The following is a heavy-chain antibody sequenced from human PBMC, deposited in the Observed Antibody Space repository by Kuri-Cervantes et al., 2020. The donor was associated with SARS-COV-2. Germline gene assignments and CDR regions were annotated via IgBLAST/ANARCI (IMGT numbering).Heavy chain of an antibody. D-gene: IGHD3-3*01. CDR3: ARGEYYDFWSGLVDYYYYMDV. V-gene: IGHV1-69*13. CDR1: GGNFSSYA. CDR2: IIPIFGTA. Sequence: SVKVSCKASGGNFSSYAISWVRQAPGQGLEWMGGIIPIFGTANYAQKFQSRVTITADESTSTAYMELSSLRSEDTAVYYCARGEYYDFWSGLVDYYYYMDVWGKGTTVTVSS. J-gene: IGHJ6*03.